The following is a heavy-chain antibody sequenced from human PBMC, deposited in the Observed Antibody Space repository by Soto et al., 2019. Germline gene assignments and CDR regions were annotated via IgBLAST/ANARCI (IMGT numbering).Heavy chain of an antibody. V-gene: IGHV4-59*11. J-gene: IGHJ4*02. CDR1: GVSTSNHY. CDR2: IYYRGTT. Sequence: QVQLQESGPGLVKPSETLSLTCSVSGVSTSNHYWTWIRKPPGQGPECIGCIYYRGTTNYNASFNSRVTISLDTSQTQSSLKLTSVTTADTAVYYCARGGGSPYHDHEFDYWGQGILVTVSS. CDR3: ARGGGSPYHDHEFDY. D-gene: IGHD2-2*01.